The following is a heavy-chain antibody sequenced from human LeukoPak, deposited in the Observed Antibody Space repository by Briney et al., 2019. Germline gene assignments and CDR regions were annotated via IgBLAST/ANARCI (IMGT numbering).Heavy chain of an antibody. D-gene: IGHD1-14*01. CDR3: VSGMTGFDY. J-gene: IGHJ4*02. CDR1: GGTFSSYA. V-gene: IGHV1-69*04. Sequence: ASVKVSCKASGGTFSSYAISWVRQAPGQGLEWMGRIIPILGIANYAQKFQGRVTITADKSTSTAYMEPSSLRSEDTAVYYCVSGMTGFDYWGQGTLVTVSS. CDR2: IIPILGIA.